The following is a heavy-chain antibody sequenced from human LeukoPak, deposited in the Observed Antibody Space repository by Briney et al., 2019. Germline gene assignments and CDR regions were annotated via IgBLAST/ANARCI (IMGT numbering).Heavy chain of an antibody. CDR1: GFTFSDYY. V-gene: IGHV3-11*01. Sequence: GGSLRLSCAASGFTFSDYYMSWIRQAPGKGLEWVSYISSSGSTIYYADSVKGRFTISRDNAKNSLYLQMNSLRAEDTAVYYCTKRRGQQEVYYYMDVWGKGTTVTVSS. CDR3: TKRRGQQEVYYYMDV. D-gene: IGHD6-13*01. J-gene: IGHJ6*03. CDR2: ISSSGSTI.